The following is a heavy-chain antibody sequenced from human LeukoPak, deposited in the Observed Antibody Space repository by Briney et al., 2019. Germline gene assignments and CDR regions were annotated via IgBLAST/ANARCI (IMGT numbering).Heavy chain of an antibody. V-gene: IGHV3-48*02. D-gene: IGHD3-10*01. CDR3: ARAGVLLWFGEVLDSSDAFHI. CDR1: GYTFSSFN. CDR2: ISSGSRTI. Sequence: RGGSLTLSCTASGYTFSSFNMNWLRQAPGKGLEWVTYISSGSRTIYYADPEKRRLTLSRVNAKHSVYLQVNRLRDEDAAVYFCARAGVLLWFGEVLDSSDAFHIWGQGTMVTVSS. J-gene: IGHJ3*02.